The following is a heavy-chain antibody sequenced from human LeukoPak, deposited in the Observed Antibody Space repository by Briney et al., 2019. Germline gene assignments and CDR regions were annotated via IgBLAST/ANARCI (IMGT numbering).Heavy chain of an antibody. V-gene: IGHV1-2*02. CDR1: LYTFIASY. CDR2: INPNSGGT. Sequence: GASLRVSSTASLYTFIASYICSVRQTPGQRREWIGWINPNSGGTNYVQKCQGGVTITRDTPITADYTGMSRLRSDDTAAYYCAKGTSTYSSGSFDYWGRGTMVSVSS. J-gene: IGHJ4*02. D-gene: IGHD6-19*01. CDR3: AKGTSTYSSGSFDY.